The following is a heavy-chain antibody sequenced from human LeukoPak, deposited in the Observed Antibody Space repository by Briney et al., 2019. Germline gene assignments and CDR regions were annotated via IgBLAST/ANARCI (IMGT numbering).Heavy chain of an antibody. CDR1: GFTFSSYW. CDR3: AKPPGVFWSGPYYFDY. D-gene: IGHD3-3*01. V-gene: IGHV3-7*01. CDR2: INQDGSEK. J-gene: IGHJ4*02. Sequence: PGGSLRLSCAASGFTFSSYWMSWVRQAPGKGLEWVANINQDGSEKYFVDSVKGRFTISRDNAKNSLYLQMNSLRAEDTAVYYCAKPPGVFWSGPYYFDYWGQGTLVTVSS.